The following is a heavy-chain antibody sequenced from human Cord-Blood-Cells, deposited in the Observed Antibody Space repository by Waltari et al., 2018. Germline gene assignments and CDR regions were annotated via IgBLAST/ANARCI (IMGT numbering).Heavy chain of an antibody. CDR2: IYYSGGT. V-gene: IGHV4-39*01. D-gene: IGHD6-13*01. CDR3: ARLGIAAAGTQFDY. J-gene: IGHJ4*02. CDR1: GGSISSSSYY. Sequence: QLQLQESGPGLVKPSETLSLTCTVSGGSISSSSYYWGWIRQPPGKGLEWIGSIYYSGGTYYNPSLKSRVTISVDTSKNQFSLKLSSVTAADTAVYYCARLGIAAAGTQFDYWGQGTLVTVSS.